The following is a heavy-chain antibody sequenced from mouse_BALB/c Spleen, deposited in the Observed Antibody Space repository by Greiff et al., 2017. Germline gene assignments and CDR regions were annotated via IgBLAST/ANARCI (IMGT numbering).Heavy chain of an antibody. J-gene: IGHJ4*01. CDR1: GYTFTSYW. V-gene: IGHV1-7*01. D-gene: IGHD1-1*01. CDR2: INPSTGYT. Sequence: VKLMESGAELAKPGASVKMSCKASGYTFTSYWMHWVKQRPGQGLEWIGYINPSTGYTEYNQKFKDKATLTADKSSSTAYMQLSSLTSEDSAVYYCARRQNYYGSSFYAMDYWGQGTSVTVSS. CDR3: ARRQNYYGSSFYAMDY.